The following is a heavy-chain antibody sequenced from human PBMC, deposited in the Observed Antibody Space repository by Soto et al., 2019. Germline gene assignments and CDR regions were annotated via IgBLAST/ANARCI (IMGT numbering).Heavy chain of an antibody. J-gene: IGHJ4*02. CDR2: IKCSSGNT. Sequence: ASVKVSCKTSGYTFTNYYMHWVRQAPGQGLEWMGFIKCSSGNTKYAQKFLGSVTITRDTSASTAYMELSSLRSEDTAVYYCARSIVVVTALDYWGQGTLVTVSS. CDR1: GYTFTNYY. V-gene: IGHV1-46*01. CDR3: ARSIVVVTALDY. D-gene: IGHD2-21*02.